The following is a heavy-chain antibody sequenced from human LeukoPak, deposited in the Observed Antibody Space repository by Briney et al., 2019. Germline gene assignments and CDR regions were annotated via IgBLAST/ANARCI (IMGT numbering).Heavy chain of an antibody. Sequence: PPETLSLTCAVYGGSFSGYYWSWIRQPPGKGLEWIGEINHSGSTNYNPSLKSRVTISVDTSKNQFSLKLSSVTAADTAVYYCARGRGCSSTSCYTSFDYWGQGTLVTVSS. J-gene: IGHJ4*02. V-gene: IGHV4-34*01. CDR2: INHSGST. CDR1: GGSFSGYY. D-gene: IGHD2-2*02. CDR3: ARGRGCSSTSCYTSFDY.